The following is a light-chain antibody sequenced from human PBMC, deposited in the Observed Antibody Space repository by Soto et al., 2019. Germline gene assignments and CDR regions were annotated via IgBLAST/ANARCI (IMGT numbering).Light chain of an antibody. J-gene: IGLJ1*01. CDR3: AGWDDSLSALYV. CDR1: IGIST. CDR2: NNR. Sequence: HSVLTQPPSASGTPGQRVTISCSGSIGISTVNWYQQVPGSAPKLLIYNNRQRPSGVPDRFSGSRSGTSSSLAISGLQSEDEADYYCAGWDDSLSALYVFGSGTKLTVL. V-gene: IGLV1-44*01.